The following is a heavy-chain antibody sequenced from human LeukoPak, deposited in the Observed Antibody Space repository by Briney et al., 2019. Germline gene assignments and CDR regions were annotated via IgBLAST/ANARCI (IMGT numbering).Heavy chain of an antibody. CDR1: GYTFTDFG. J-gene: IGHJ4*02. Sequence: ASVKVSCKASGYTFTDFGVSWVRQAPGQGLEWMGGISAYNGNTNYVQKFQGRVTMTTDISTSTAYMELRSLRSDDTAVFYCVRDLGVDTSMIFFDFWGQGTRVTVSS. CDR2: ISAYNGNT. D-gene: IGHD5-18*01. V-gene: IGHV1-18*01. CDR3: VRDLGVDTSMIFFDF.